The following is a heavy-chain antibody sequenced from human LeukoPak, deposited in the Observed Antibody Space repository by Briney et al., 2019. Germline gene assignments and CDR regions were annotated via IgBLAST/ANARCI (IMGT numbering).Heavy chain of an antibody. J-gene: IGHJ4*02. CDR3: AGAVAGTFDY. CDR1: GGSISSSSYY. Sequence: SETLSLTCTVSGGSISSSSYYWGWIRQPPGKGLEWIGSIYYSGSTYYNPSLKSRVTISVDTSKNQFSLKLSPVTAADTAVYYCAGAVAGTFDYWGQGTLVTVSS. D-gene: IGHD6-19*01. CDR2: IYYSGST. V-gene: IGHV4-39*01.